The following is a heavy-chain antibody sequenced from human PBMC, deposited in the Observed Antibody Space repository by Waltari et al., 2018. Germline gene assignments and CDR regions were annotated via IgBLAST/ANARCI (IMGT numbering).Heavy chain of an antibody. J-gene: IGHJ6*02. CDR3: ARGWARVASSSPRVYYYYGMDV. D-gene: IGHD6-6*01. CDR1: GGSFSGYY. V-gene: IGHV4-34*01. Sequence: QVQLQQWGAGLLKPSETLSLTCAVYGGSFSGYYWSWIRQPPGKGLEWIGEINHSGSTNYNPSLKSRVTISVDTSKNQFSLKLSSVTAADTAVYYCARGWARVASSSPRVYYYYGMDVWGQGTTVTVSS. CDR2: INHSGST.